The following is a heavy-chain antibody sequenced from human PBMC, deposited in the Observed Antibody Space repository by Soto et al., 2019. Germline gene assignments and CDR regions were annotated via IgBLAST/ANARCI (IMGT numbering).Heavy chain of an antibody. CDR3: AKDLGGNWLQLAVMDY. J-gene: IGHJ4*02. CDR2: ISYDGSNK. D-gene: IGHD5-18*01. Sequence: QVQLVESGGGVVQPGRSLRLSCAASGFTFSSYGMHWVRQAPGKGLEWVAVISYDGSNKYYADSVKGRFTISRDNSKNTLYLQMNSLRADDTAVYYCAKDLGGNWLQLAVMDYWGQGTLVTASS. CDR1: GFTFSSYG. V-gene: IGHV3-30*18.